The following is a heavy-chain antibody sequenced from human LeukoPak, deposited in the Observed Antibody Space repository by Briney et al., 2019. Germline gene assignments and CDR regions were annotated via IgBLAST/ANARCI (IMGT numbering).Heavy chain of an antibody. CDR1: GFTFSSYA. Sequence: GGSLRLSCAASGFTFSSYAMSWVRQAPGKGLEWDSAISGSGSSTYYADSVKGRFTISRDNSKNTLYLQMNSLRAEDTAVYYCAEAVTTVTNGVYWGQGTLVTVSS. CDR2: ISGSGSST. V-gene: IGHV3-23*01. J-gene: IGHJ4*02. D-gene: IGHD4-17*01. CDR3: AEAVTTVTNGVY.